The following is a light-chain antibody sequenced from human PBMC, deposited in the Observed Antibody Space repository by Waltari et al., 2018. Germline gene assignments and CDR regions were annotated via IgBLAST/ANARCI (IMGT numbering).Light chain of an antibody. Sequence: DIVMTQSPDSLAVSLGERGTINCKSSQSVLYSSNNKNYLAWYQQKPGQPPKLLIYWASTRESGVPDRFSGSGSGTDFTLTISSLQAEDVAVYYCQQYYSIPITFGQGTRLEIK. CDR1: QSVLYSSNNKNY. CDR2: WAS. V-gene: IGKV4-1*01. J-gene: IGKJ5*01. CDR3: QQYYSIPIT.